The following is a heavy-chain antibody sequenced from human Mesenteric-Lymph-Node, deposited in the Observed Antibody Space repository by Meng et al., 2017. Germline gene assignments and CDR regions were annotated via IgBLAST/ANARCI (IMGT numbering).Heavy chain of an antibody. CDR1: GFTFSSYA. D-gene: IGHD6-13*01. CDR3: ARGGSSSWYFNYYYYYGMDV. V-gene: IGHV3-30*04. Sequence: GGSLRLSCAASGFTFSSYAMSWVRQAPGKGLEGVAVISYDGSNKYYADSVKGRFTISRDNSKNTLYLQMNSLRAEDTTVYYCARGGSSSWYFNYYYYYGMDVWGQETTVTVSS. J-gene: IGHJ6*02. CDR2: ISYDGSNK.